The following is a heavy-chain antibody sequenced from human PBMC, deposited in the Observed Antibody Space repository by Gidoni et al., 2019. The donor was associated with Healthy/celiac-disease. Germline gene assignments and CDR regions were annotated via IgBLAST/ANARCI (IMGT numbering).Heavy chain of an antibody. CDR3: ARNDYYYYYGMDV. CDR2: IYHSGST. J-gene: IGHJ6*04. V-gene: IGHV4-30-2*01. Sequence: QLQLQESGSGLVKPSRTLSLTCAVSGGSISSGGYSWSWIRQPPGKGLEWIGYIYHSGSTYYNPSLKSRVTISVDRSKNQFSLKLSSVTAADTAVYYCARNDYYYYYGMDVWGKGTTVTVSS. CDR1: GGSISSGGYS.